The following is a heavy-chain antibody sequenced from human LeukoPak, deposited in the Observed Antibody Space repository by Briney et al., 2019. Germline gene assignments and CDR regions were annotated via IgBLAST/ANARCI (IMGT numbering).Heavy chain of an antibody. CDR3: ARSSMVRGLFDY. J-gene: IGHJ4*02. D-gene: IGHD3-10*01. CDR1: GFTFSTYA. Sequence: GGSLRLSCAASGFTFSTYALSWVRQAPGKGLEWVSSISGSDNSTYYADSVKGRFTISRDNSKNTLYLQMNSLRAEDTAVYYCARSSMVRGLFDYWGQGTLVTVSS. V-gene: IGHV3-23*01. CDR2: ISGSDNST.